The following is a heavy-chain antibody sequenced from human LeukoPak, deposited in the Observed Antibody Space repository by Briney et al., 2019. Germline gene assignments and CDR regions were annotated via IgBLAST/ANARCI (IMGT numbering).Heavy chain of an antibody. CDR2: INPNSGGT. CDR1: GYTFTGYY. Sequence: ASVKVSCKASGYTFTGYYMHWVRQAPGQGLEWMGWINPNSGGTNYAQKFQGRVTMTRDTSISTAYMEASRLQSGDTAIYYCAREIPSNWNDAFDYWGQGTLVTVSS. J-gene: IGHJ4*02. D-gene: IGHD1-20*01. CDR3: AREIPSNWNDAFDY. V-gene: IGHV1-2*02.